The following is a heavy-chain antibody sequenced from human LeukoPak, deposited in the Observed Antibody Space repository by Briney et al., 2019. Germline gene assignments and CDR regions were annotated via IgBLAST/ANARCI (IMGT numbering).Heavy chain of an antibody. Sequence: PSETLSLTCTVSGGSISNSYYWGWIRQPPGKGLDWIGSIYYGGSTYYNPSRRSRVTTSVDTSKNQFSLQLTSVTAADTAVYYCARHGNHDYGSGGFDYWGQGTLVTVSS. J-gene: IGHJ4*02. CDR2: IYYGGST. V-gene: IGHV4-39*01. D-gene: IGHD3-10*01. CDR3: ARHGNHDYGSGGFDY. CDR1: GGSISNSYY.